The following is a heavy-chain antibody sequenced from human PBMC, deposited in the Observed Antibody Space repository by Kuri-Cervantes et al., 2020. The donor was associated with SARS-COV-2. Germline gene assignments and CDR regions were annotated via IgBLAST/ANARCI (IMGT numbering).Heavy chain of an antibody. D-gene: IGHD6-19*01. V-gene: IGHV3-30-3*01. Sequence: GGSLCPSCVASGFTFSSYAMHRVRQAPGKWLEWVAVISYDGSNKYYADSVKGRFTISRDNSKNTLYLQMNSLRAEDTAVYYCARDSVFYSSGWYYFDYWGQGTLVTVSS. CDR3: ARDSVFYSSGWYYFDY. J-gene: IGHJ4*02. CDR2: ISYDGSNK. CDR1: GFTFSSYA.